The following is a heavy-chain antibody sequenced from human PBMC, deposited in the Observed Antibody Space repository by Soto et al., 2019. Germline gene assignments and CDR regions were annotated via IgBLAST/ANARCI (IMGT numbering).Heavy chain of an antibody. CDR2: ISGSGGGT. CDR1: GFTFSSYA. Sequence: EVQLLDSGGGLVQPGGSLSLSCEASGFTFSSYAMSWVRQAPGKGLEWVSPISGSGGGTYYADSVKGRFTISRDNSKNTLSLQMNSLRAEDTAVYYCAKSRGSGSYFNPSDAFDFWGQGTMVTVSS. D-gene: IGHD3-10*01. J-gene: IGHJ3*01. V-gene: IGHV3-23*01. CDR3: AKSRGSGSYFNPSDAFDF.